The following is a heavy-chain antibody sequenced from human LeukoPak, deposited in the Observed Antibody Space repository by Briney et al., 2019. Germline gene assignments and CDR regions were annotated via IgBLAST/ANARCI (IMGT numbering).Heavy chain of an antibody. V-gene: IGHV4-34*01. CDR3: ARDHIRFGEPRLYYYYYMDV. D-gene: IGHD3-10*01. J-gene: IGHJ6*03. CDR2: INHSGST. CDR1: GGSFSGYY. Sequence: SETLSLTCAVYGGSFSGYYWSWIRQPPGKGLEWIGEINHSGSTNYNPSLKSRVTMSVDTSKNQFSLKLSSVTAADTAVYYCARDHIRFGEPRLYYYYYMDVWGKGTTVTISS.